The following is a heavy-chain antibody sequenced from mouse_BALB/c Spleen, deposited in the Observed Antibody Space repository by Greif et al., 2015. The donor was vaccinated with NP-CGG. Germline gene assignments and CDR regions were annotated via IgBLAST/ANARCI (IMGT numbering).Heavy chain of an antibody. CDR1: GFTFTDYY. V-gene: IGHV7-3*02. D-gene: IGHD3-1*01. J-gene: IGHJ4*01. Sequence: EVQVVESGGGLVQPGGSLRLSCATSGFTFTDYYMSWVRQPPGKALEWLGFIRNKANGYTTEYSASVKGRFTIPRDNSQSILYLQMNTLRAEDNATYYCARENRARATYYAMDYWGQGTSVTVSS. CDR3: ARENRARATYYAMDY. CDR2: IRNKANGYTT.